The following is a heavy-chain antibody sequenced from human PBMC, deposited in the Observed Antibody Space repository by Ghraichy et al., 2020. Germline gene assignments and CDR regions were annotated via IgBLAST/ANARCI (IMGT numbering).Heavy chain of an antibody. Sequence: GGSLRLSCAASGFTFSDYYMSWIRQAPGKGVEWVSHISTSGNSIYYADSVKGRFTISRDNAKNSLYLQMNSLRGEDTAVYYWVRDEPVAGIYNYYGMDVWGQGTKVTVSS. V-gene: IGHV3-11*01. CDR3: VRDEPVAGIYNYYGMDV. D-gene: IGHD6-19*01. CDR2: ISTSGNSI. J-gene: IGHJ6*02. CDR1: GFTFSDYY.